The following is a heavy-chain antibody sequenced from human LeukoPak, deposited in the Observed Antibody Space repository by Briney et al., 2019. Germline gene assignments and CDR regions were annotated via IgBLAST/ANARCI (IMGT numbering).Heavy chain of an antibody. D-gene: IGHD1-7*01. CDR3: ARGATDTTRWFDP. CDR2: ISRASESI. CDR1: GFTFSGYG. Sequence: GGSLRLSCAASGFTFSGYGMTWVRQAPGKGLEWVSIISRASESIFYADSVKGRFTISRDNAKNSLYLQMDGLRAEDTAAYYCARGATDTTRWFDPWGQGTLVTVSS. V-gene: IGHV3-21*01. J-gene: IGHJ5*02.